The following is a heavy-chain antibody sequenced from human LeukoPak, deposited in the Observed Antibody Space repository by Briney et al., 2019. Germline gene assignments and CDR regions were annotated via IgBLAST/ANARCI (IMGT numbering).Heavy chain of an antibody. CDR2: ISSSSSYI. Sequence: GGSLRLSCAASGFTFSSYSMNWLRQAPGKGLEWVSSISSSSSYIYYADSVKGRFTISRDNAKNSLYLQMNSLRAEDTAVYYCARAGANFKTSPFDYWGQGTLVTVSS. V-gene: IGHV3-21*01. J-gene: IGHJ4*02. CDR3: ARAGANFKTSPFDY. CDR1: GFTFSSYS. D-gene: IGHD4/OR15-4a*01.